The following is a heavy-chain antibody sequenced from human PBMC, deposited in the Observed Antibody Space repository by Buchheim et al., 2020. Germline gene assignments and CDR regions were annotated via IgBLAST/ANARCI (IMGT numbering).Heavy chain of an antibody. V-gene: IGHV3-21*02. CDR1: GFTFSNYH. Sequence: EMQLVESGGGLVKPGGSLRLSCAASGFTFSNYHMNWVRQAPGKGLEWISAIGSSSTNTYYADSVKGRFTISRDNAKNSLYLQMNSLRVEDAAVYYCARGRMGTTGGDYWGQGTL. D-gene: IGHD1-7*01. CDR3: ARGRMGTTGGDY. CDR2: IGSSSTNT. J-gene: IGHJ4*02.